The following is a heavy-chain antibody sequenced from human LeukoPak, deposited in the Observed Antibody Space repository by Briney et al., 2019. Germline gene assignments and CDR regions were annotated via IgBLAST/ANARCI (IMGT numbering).Heavy chain of an antibody. CDR3: AVTIFGVVISGMDV. Sequence: GGSLRLSCAASGIIFSSYWMTWVRQAPGKGLEWAAVIWYDGSNKYYADSVKGRFTISRDNSKNTLYLQMNSLRAEDTAVYYCAVTIFGVVISGMDVWGQGTTVTVSS. CDR2: IWYDGSNK. CDR1: GIIFSSYW. J-gene: IGHJ6*02. V-gene: IGHV3-33*08. D-gene: IGHD3-3*01.